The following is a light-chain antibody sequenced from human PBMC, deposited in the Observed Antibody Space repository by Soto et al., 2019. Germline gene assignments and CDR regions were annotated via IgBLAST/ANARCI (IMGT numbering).Light chain of an antibody. J-gene: IGKJ5*01. Sequence: AIQLTQSPSSLSASVGDRVTISCRASQDVRGALAWYQQKPGTAPKILIYDVSVLESGVPTRFSGSGSGTDFTLTITSLQPVDFATYYCQQFNSYPSTFGQGTRLEIK. CDR2: DVS. V-gene: IGKV1-13*02. CDR3: QQFNSYPST. CDR1: QDVRGA.